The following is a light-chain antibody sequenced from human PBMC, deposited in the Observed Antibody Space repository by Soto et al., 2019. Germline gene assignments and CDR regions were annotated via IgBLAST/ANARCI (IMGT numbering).Light chain of an antibody. CDR1: QSISNW. CDR2: KAS. Sequence: DIQMTQSPSTLSASVGDRVTITCRASQSISNWLAWYQQNPWKAPKLRIYKASSLESGLPSRFIGSVAGSEFTLNISRLQPDAFAPYSCQQYNSYPTFGGGTKVAIK. V-gene: IGKV1-5*03. CDR3: QQYNSYPT. J-gene: IGKJ4*01.